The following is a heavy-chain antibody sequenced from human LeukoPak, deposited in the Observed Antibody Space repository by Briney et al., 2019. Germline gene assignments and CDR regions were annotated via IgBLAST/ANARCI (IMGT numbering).Heavy chain of an antibody. Sequence: GGSLRLSCAASGFTLDDYDTSWVRQVPGKGLEWVSNINWNAGNAGYADSVKGRFTISRDNAKNSLYLQMNSLKAEDTALYYCARGLMGGYPRFDYWGQGTLVTVSS. CDR1: GFTLDDYD. V-gene: IGHV3-20*04. CDR3: ARGLMGGYPRFDY. CDR2: INWNAGNA. J-gene: IGHJ4*02. D-gene: IGHD3-22*01.